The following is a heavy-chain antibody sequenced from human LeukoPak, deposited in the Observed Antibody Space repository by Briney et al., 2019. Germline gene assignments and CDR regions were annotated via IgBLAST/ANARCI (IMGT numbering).Heavy chain of an antibody. CDR3: ARDLGLSGSYFDY. CDR2: ISSSGSPK. D-gene: IGHD3-10*01. Sequence: GGSLRLSCAASGFTFSSYEMNWVRQAPGKGLEWVSYISSSGSPKYYADSVKGRFTISRGNAKNTLSLQINSLRAEDTAVYYCARDLGLSGSYFDYWGQGTLVTVSS. CDR1: GFTFSSYE. J-gene: IGHJ4*02. V-gene: IGHV3-48*03.